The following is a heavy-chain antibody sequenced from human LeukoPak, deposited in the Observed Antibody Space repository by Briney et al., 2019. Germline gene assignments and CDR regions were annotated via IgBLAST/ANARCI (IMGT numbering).Heavy chain of an antibody. D-gene: IGHD3-22*01. CDR2: IKQDGSEK. V-gene: IGHV3-7*03. J-gene: IGHJ6*03. CDR3: AKDEYYYDGSDYYFYMDV. CDR1: GFTFSSYW. Sequence: GGSLRLSCAASGFTFSSYWMSWVRQAPGKGLEWVANIKQDGSEKYYVDSVKGRFTISRDNSKNTLFLQMNSLRAEDTAVYYCAKDEYYYDGSDYYFYMDVWGKGTTVTISS.